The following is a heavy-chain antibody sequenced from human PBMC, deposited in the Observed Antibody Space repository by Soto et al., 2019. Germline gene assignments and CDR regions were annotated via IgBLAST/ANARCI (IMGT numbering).Heavy chain of an antibody. V-gene: IGHV1-69*02. CDR3: ARGPLVVLNYFES. J-gene: IGHJ4*02. Sequence: QVQLVQSGTEVKKPGSSVKVSCKASGGTFRNYPINWVRQAPGQGLEWMGSIFPLTDIPDYAQNFQARLTISADXSTXXAYMELSXXTSDDTAMYFCARGPLVVLNYFESWGQGTLVTVSS. CDR2: IFPLTDIP. CDR1: GGTFRNYP.